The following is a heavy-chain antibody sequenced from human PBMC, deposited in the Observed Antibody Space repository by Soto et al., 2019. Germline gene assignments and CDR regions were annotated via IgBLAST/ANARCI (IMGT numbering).Heavy chain of an antibody. CDR2: ISSDGSTT. D-gene: IGHD6-13*01. CDR3: ALKHSSSWAYYYYYMDV. J-gene: IGHJ6*03. V-gene: IGHV3-74*01. CDR1: GFTFRSYW. Sequence: EVQLVESGGGLVQPGGSLRLSCAASGFTFRSYWMHWVRQGPGKGLAWVARISSDGSTTNYADSVKGRFTISRDNAKNTLNLQMNSLRADDTAVYYCALKHSSSWAYYYYYMDVWGKGTTVTVSS.